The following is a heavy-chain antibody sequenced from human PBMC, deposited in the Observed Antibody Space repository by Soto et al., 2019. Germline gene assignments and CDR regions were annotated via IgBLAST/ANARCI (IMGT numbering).Heavy chain of an antibody. CDR2: INAGNGNT. D-gene: IGHD1-7*01. Sequence: XSVKVSCKASGYTFTCYAMQLLRHTPRQRLEWMGWINAGNGNTKYSQKFQGRVTITRDTSASTAYMELSSLRSEDTAVYYCARDPIDNWNYNWFDPWGQGTLVTVSS. CDR1: GYTFTCYA. V-gene: IGHV1-3*01. CDR3: ARDPIDNWNYNWFDP. J-gene: IGHJ5*02.